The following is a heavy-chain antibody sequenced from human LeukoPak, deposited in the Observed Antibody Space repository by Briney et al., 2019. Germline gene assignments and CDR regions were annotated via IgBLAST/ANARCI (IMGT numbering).Heavy chain of an antibody. CDR2: IHHGGST. CDR3: ARLPFCGTTSCPFDY. D-gene: IGHD2-2*01. V-gene: IGHV4-39*01. CDR1: GGSISSSSYN. J-gene: IGHJ4*02. Sequence: SETLSLTCTVSGGSISSSSYNWAWIRQPPGKGLEWIGAIHHGGSTYYNPSLKSRVTISVDTSKNQFSLKLSSVTAADTAFYYCARLPFCGTTSCPFDYWGQGTLVTVS.